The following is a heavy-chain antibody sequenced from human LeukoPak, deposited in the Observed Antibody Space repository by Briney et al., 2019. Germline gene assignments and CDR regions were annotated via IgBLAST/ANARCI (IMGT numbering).Heavy chain of an antibody. CDR1: GGSFSGYY. D-gene: IGHD6-13*01. Sequence: PSETLSLTCAVYGGSFSGYYWSWIRQPPGKGLEWIGEINHSGSTNYNPSLKSRVTISVDTSKNQFSLKLSSVTAADAAVYYCARWYSSSWSNWFDPWGQGTLVTVSS. J-gene: IGHJ5*02. CDR2: INHSGST. CDR3: ARWYSSSWSNWFDP. V-gene: IGHV4-34*01.